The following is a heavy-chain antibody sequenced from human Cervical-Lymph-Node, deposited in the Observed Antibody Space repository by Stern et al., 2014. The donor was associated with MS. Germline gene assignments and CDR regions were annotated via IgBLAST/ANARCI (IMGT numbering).Heavy chain of an antibody. CDR1: GFPFSRYW. CDR2: LNSDGSST. V-gene: IGHV3-74*01. CDR3: AREGKFGFDP. J-gene: IGHJ5*02. Sequence: VQLVESGGGLVQPGGSLRLSCAASGFPFSRYWMHWVRQAPGQGLVWVSRLNSDGSSTSYADSVKGRFTISRDNAKNTLYLQMNSLRAEDTAVYYCAREGKFGFDPWGQGTLVTFSS.